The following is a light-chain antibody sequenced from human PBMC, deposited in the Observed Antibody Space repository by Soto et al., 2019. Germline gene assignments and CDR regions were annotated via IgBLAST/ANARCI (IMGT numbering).Light chain of an antibody. CDR2: GAS. CDR1: QSVGRDY. CDR3: QQYASSPLT. V-gene: IGKV3D-20*01. J-gene: IGKJ4*01. Sequence: EIVLTQSPATLSLSPGERATLSCGASQSVGRDYLAWYQQKPGLAPRLLIHGASIRATGIPDRFSGSGSGTDFTIIINRLQPEDFAVYFCQQYASSPLTFGGGTEVEIK.